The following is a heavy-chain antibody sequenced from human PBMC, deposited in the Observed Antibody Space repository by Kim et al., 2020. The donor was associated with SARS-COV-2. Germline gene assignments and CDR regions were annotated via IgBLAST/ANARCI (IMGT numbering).Heavy chain of an antibody. CDR2: IYSGGST. V-gene: IGHV3-53*01. J-gene: IGHJ5*02. D-gene: IGHD3-16*02. CDR3: ARNDYDYFWGSYRYYWFHP. Sequence: GGSLRLSCAASGFTVSSNYMSWVRQAPGKGLEWVSVIYSGGSTYYADSVKGRFTISRDNSKNTLYLQMNSLGAEDTAVYYCARNDYDYFWGSYRYYWFHPWGQGTLVSVS. CDR1: GFTVSSNY.